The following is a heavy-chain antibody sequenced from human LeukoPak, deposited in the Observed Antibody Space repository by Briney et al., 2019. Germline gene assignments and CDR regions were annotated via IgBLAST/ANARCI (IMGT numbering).Heavy chain of an antibody. J-gene: IGHJ4*02. D-gene: IGHD4-17*01. CDR3: VRDVDYGDFFDY. CDR2: ISSSSSYI. CDR1: GFTFSSYS. Sequence: GGSLRLSCAASGFTFSSYSMNWVRQAPGKGLEWVSSISSSSSYIYYADSVKGRFTISRDNAKNSLYLQMNSLRAEDTAVYYCVRDVDYGDFFDYWGQGTLVTVSS. V-gene: IGHV3-21*01.